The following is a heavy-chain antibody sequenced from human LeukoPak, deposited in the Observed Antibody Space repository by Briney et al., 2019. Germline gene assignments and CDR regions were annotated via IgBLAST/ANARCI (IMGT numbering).Heavy chain of an antibody. Sequence: KSGGSLRLSCAASGFTFSSYVMSWVRQAPGKGLEWVSAISNSGDNTYYADSVKGRFTISRDNAKNSLYLQMNSLRAEDTALYYCARDRGGIGYYMDVWGKGTTVTVSS. J-gene: IGHJ6*03. D-gene: IGHD3-16*02. CDR1: GFTFSSYV. CDR3: ARDRGGIGYYMDV. V-gene: IGHV3-21*01. CDR2: ISNSGDNT.